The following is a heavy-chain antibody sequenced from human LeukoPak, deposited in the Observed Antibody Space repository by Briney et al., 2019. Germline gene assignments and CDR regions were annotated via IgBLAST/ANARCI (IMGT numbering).Heavy chain of an antibody. CDR3: ARGDDSSGYKLDAFDI. J-gene: IGHJ3*02. CDR2: INHSGST. Sequence: SETLSLTCAVYGGSFSGYYWSWIRQPPGKGLEWIGEINHSGSTNYNPSLKSRVTISLDTSKNQFSLKLSSVTAADTAVYYCARGDDSSGYKLDAFDIWGQGTMVTVSS. D-gene: IGHD3-22*01. V-gene: IGHV4-34*01. CDR1: GGSFSGYY.